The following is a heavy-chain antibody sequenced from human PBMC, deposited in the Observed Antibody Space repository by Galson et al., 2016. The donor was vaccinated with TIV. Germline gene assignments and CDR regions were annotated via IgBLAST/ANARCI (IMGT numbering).Heavy chain of an antibody. J-gene: IGHJ3*02. CDR2: ISYDGSNK. CDR1: GFAFSRYS. Sequence: LRLSCAASGFAFSRYSIHWVRQAPGKGLEWVAVISYDGSNKYYADSVKGRFTISRDNSKNTLYLQMNSLGPEDTAIYYCAGTLPVYSYGDIDVSDIWGQGTMVTVSS. CDR3: AGTLPVYSYGDIDVSDI. V-gene: IGHV3-30-3*01. D-gene: IGHD3-16*01.